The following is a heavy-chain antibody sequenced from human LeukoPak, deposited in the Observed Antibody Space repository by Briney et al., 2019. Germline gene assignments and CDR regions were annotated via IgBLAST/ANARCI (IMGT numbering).Heavy chain of an antibody. D-gene: IGHD3-10*01. V-gene: IGHV1-69*13. Sequence: SEKVSCKASGGTFTSYAISWVRQAPGQGLEWMGGIIPIFGTANYAQKFQGRVTITADESTSTAYMELSSLRSEDTAVYYCAREPYYGSGSYGTHYWGQGTLVTVSS. CDR2: IIPIFGTA. CDR1: GGTFTSYA. CDR3: AREPYYGSGSYGTHY. J-gene: IGHJ4*02.